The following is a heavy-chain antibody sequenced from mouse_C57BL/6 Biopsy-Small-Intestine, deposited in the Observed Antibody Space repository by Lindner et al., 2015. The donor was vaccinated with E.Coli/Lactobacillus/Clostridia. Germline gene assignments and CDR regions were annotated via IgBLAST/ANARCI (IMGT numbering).Heavy chain of an antibody. D-gene: IGHD1-1*01. V-gene: IGHV1-62-2*01. CDR3: ARHGYPGSNFDY. Sequence: VQLQESGAELVRPGASVKLSCKASGYTFTDYTIHWVKQRSGQGLEWIGWFYPRSSSLKYDEKFKGKATLTADKSSSTAYMQLSSLTSEDSAVYFCARHGYPGSNFDYWGQGTTLTVSS. J-gene: IGHJ2*01. CDR1: GYTFTDYT. CDR2: FYPRSSSL.